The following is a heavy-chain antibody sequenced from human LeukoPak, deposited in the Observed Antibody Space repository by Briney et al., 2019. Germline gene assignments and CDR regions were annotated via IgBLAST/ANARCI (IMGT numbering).Heavy chain of an antibody. CDR2: IRSKAYGGTT. J-gene: IGHJ3*02. CDR1: GFTFGDYA. CDR3: SRDDRSGDAFDI. Sequence: GGSLRLSCTASGFTFGDYAMSWFRQAPGKGLEWVGFIRSKAYGGTTEYAASVKGRFTISRDDSKTIAYLQMNSLKTEDAAVYYCSRDDRSGDAFDIWGQGTMVTVSS. V-gene: IGHV3-49*03. D-gene: IGHD3-16*01.